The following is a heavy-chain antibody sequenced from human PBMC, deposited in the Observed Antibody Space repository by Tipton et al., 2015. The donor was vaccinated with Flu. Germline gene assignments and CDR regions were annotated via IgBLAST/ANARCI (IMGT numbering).Heavy chain of an antibody. J-gene: IGHJ4*02. D-gene: IGHD3-10*02. CDR2: IYHSGSA. CDR1: AYSISSAYY. CDR3: ARHTGDSVRGVIDY. V-gene: IGHV4-38-2*01. Sequence: TLSLTCAVSAYSISSAYYWGWIRQPGQPPGKGPEWIGYIYHSGSAYYNPSLKSRVTISIDKSKNQFSLNVTSVTAADTAVYYCARHTGDSVRGVIDYWGQGTLVTVSS.